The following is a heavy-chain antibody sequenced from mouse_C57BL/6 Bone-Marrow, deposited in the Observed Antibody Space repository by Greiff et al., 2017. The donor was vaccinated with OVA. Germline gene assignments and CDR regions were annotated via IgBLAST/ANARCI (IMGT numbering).Heavy chain of an antibody. Sequence: EVKVVESGGGLVQPGGSLKLSCAASGFTFSDYYMYWVRQTPEKRLEWVAYISNGGGSTYYPDTVKGRFTISRDNANNTLYLRMSRLKSEDTAMYYCARHTVVENFDGWGTGTTVTVSS. J-gene: IGHJ1*03. CDR1: GFTFSDYY. V-gene: IGHV5-12*01. D-gene: IGHD1-1*01. CDR3: ARHTVVENFDG. CDR2: ISNGGGST.